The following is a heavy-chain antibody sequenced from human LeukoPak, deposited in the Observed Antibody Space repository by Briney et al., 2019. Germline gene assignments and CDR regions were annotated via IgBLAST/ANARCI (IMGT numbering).Heavy chain of an antibody. CDR1: GGSISSSNW. J-gene: IGHJ4*02. CDR3: ARQVYYDSSGHHDY. CDR2: IYHSGST. Sequence: SETLSLTCAVSGGSISSSNWWSWVRQPPGKGLEWIGEIYHSGSTNYNPSLKSRVTISVDKSKNQFSLKLSSVTAADTAVYYCARQVYYDSSGHHDYWGQGTLVTVSS. D-gene: IGHD3-22*01. V-gene: IGHV4-4*02.